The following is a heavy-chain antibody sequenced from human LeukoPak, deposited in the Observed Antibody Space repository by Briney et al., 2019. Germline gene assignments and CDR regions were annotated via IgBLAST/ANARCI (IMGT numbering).Heavy chain of an antibody. CDR1: GFTFSSYS. CDR2: ISSSSSYI. CDR3: PRVRGNYGMDV. D-gene: IGHD2-15*01. V-gene: IGHV3-21*01. J-gene: IGHJ6*02. Sequence: GGSLRLSCAASGFTFSSYSMNWVRQAPGKGLEWVSSISSSSSYIYYADSVKGRFTISRDNAKNSLYLQMNSLRAEDTAVYYCPRVRGNYGMDVWGQGTTVTVSS.